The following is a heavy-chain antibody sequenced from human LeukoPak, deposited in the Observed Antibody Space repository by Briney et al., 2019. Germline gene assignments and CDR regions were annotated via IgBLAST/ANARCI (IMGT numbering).Heavy chain of an antibody. D-gene: IGHD5-18*01. J-gene: IGHJ4*02. Sequence: ASVKVSCKASGYTITSYCVHWVRQAPGQGLEWMGVIRPDSSAQTFQGRVTLTWDTSTSTVYMELSSLRSEDSAIYYCVSDYTAMCTGCDYWGQGTPVTVSS. CDR3: VSDYTAMCTGCDY. CDR2: IRPD. CDR1: GYTITSYC. V-gene: IGHV1-46*03.